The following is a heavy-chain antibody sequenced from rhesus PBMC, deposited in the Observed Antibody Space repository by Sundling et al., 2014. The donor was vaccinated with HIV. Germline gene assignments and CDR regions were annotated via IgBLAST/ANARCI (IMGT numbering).Heavy chain of an antibody. J-gene: IGHJ4*01. Sequence: EVQLVESGGGLVQPGGSLRLSCAASGLTFSDHYMYWVRQAPGKGLEWVGFIRTKANGGTAEYAASVKGRFTISRDESNSIAYLQMNSLKTEDTAVYYCTTGFDYWGQGVLVTVSS. CDR3: TTGFDY. V-gene: IGHV3-184*01. CDR1: GLTFSDHY. D-gene: IGHD1-1*01. CDR2: IRTKANGGTA.